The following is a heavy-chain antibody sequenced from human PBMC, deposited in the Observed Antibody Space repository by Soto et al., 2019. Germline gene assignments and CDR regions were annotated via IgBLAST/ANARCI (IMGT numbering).Heavy chain of an antibody. D-gene: IGHD2-15*01. V-gene: IGHV1-69*02. CDR1: GGTFSSYT. Sequence: QVQLVQSGAEVKKPGSSVKVSCKASGGTFSSYTISWVRQAPGQGLEWMGRIIPILGIANYAQKFQGRVTITADKSTSTAYMELSSLRSEDTAVYYCARGRSLGYCSGGSCYAAYYYYYYMDVWGKGTTVTVAS. CDR3: ARGRSLGYCSGGSCYAAYYYYYYMDV. J-gene: IGHJ6*03. CDR2: IIPILGIA.